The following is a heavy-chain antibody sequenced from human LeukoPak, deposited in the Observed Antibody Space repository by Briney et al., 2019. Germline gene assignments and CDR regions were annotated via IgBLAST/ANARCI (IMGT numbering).Heavy chain of an antibody. Sequence: SQTLSLTCTVSGGSISSGGYYWSWIRQHPGKGLEWIGYIYYSGSTYYNPSLKSRVTISVDTSKNQFSLKLSSVTAADTAVYYCARGEIVVVPYYYMDVWGKGTTVTVSS. V-gene: IGHV4-31*03. CDR3: ARGEIVVVPYYYMDV. J-gene: IGHJ6*03. D-gene: IGHD2-2*01. CDR2: IYYSGST. CDR1: GGSISSGGYY.